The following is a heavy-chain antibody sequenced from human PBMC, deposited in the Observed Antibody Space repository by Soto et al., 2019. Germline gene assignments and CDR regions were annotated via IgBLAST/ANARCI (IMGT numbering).Heavy chain of an antibody. CDR1: GDSVSTNS. CDR2: TYYRSKWFT. Sequence: SQTLSLTCAISGDSVSTNSWNWIRQSPSRGLEWLGRTYYRSKWFTDYAPSVKSRISIKPDTPKNQFSLQLNSVTPDDTAVYYCARNLYDTSWTLFDSWGQGTLVTVSS. V-gene: IGHV6-1*01. CDR3: ARNLYDTSWTLFDS. D-gene: IGHD3-22*01. J-gene: IGHJ4*02.